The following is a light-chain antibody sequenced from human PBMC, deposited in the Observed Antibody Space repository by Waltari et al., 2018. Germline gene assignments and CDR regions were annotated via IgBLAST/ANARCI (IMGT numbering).Light chain of an antibody. J-gene: IGLJ3*02. CDR2: QDT. CDR3: QSADGSGTSLV. Sequence: SYELTQPPSVSVSPGQTARITCSGDALSKQLAYWYQQRPGQARVVRIYQDTVRPAGIPERFSGSSAGTTVTLTISGVEAEDESAYYCQSADGSGTSLVFGGGTKLTVL. V-gene: IGLV3-25*03. CDR1: ALSKQL.